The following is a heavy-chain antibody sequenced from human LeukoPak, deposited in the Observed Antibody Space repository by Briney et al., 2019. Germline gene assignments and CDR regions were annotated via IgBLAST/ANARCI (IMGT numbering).Heavy chain of an antibody. J-gene: IGHJ4*02. CDR3: AREGPYYYDTTYYFDY. V-gene: IGHV3-48*01. D-gene: IGHD3-22*01. CDR1: GFTFSSYW. Sequence: GGSLRLSCAASGFTFSSYWMSWVRQAPGKGLEWVSYISSSSSTIYYADSVKGRFTISRDNAKNSLYLQMNSLRAEDTAVYHCAREGPYYYDTTYYFDYWGQGTLVTVSS. CDR2: ISSSSSTI.